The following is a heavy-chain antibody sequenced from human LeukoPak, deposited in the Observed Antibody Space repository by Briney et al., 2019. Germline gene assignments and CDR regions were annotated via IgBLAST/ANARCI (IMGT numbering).Heavy chain of an antibody. V-gene: IGHV4-34*01. CDR3: ARGLEYSSGWYPRMDY. Sequence: SETLSLTCAVYGGSFSGYYWSWIRQPPGKGLEWIGEINHSGSTNYNPSLKSRVTISVDTSKNQFSLKLSSVTAADTAVYYCARGLEYSSGWYPRMDYWGQGTLVTVSS. J-gene: IGHJ4*02. CDR1: GGSFSGYY. CDR2: INHSGST. D-gene: IGHD6-19*01.